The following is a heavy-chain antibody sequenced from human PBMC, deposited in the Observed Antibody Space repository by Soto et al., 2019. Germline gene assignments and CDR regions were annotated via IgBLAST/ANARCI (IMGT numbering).Heavy chain of an antibody. CDR2: ISSNGGST. CDR1: GFTFSSYA. J-gene: IGHJ4*02. CDR3: VKDIWFGELLYQFDY. Sequence: GGSLRLSCSASGFTFSSYAMHWVRQAPGKGLEYVSAISSNGGSTYYADSVKGRFTISRDNSKNTLYLQMSSLRAEDTAVYYCVKDIWFGELLYQFDYWGQGTLVTVSS. V-gene: IGHV3-64D*06. D-gene: IGHD3-10*01.